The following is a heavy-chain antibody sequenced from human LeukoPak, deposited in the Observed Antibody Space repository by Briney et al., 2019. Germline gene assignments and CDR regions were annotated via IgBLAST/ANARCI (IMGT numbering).Heavy chain of an antibody. V-gene: IGHV3-7*01. CDR1: GFTFGNYW. J-gene: IGHJ6*02. CDR2: IKQDGSQK. CDR3: ARALDV. Sequence: PGGSLRLSCAASGFTFGNYWMHWVRQAPGKGLEGVATIKQDGSQKYYVDSVKGRFTISRDNAKNSLYLQMNSLRVEDTAVYYCARALDVWGQGTTVTVSS.